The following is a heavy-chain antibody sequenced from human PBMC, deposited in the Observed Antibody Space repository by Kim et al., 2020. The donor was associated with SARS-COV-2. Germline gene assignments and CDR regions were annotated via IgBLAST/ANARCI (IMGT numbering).Heavy chain of an antibody. CDR1: GFTFDDYA. Sequence: GGSLRLSCAASGFTFDDYAMHWVRQAPGKGLEWVSLISGDGGSTYYADSVKGRFTISRDNSKNSLYLQMNSLRTEDTALYYCAKDAQNWATGGEMDVWGKGTTVTVSS. CDR3: AKDAQNWATGGEMDV. CDR2: ISGDGGST. V-gene: IGHV3-43*02. D-gene: IGHD5-12*01. J-gene: IGHJ6*04.